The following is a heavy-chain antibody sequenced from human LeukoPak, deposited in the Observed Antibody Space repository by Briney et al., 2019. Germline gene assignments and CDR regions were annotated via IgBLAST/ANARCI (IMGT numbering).Heavy chain of an antibody. Sequence: SVKVSCKASEGTFSSYAISWVRQAPGQGLEWMGGIIPIFGTANYAQKFQGRVTITADESTSTAYMELSSLRSEDTAVYYCARMAVAGLHLGYWGQGTLVTVSS. CDR3: ARMAVAGLHLGY. CDR2: IIPIFGTA. CDR1: EGTFSSYA. V-gene: IGHV1-69*13. D-gene: IGHD6-19*01. J-gene: IGHJ4*02.